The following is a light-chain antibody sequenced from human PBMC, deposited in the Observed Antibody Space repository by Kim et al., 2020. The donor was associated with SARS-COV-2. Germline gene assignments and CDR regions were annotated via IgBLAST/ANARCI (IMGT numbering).Light chain of an antibody. Sequence: RVTISGTGTYSNIGADYDVHWYQHLPGAAPKLLIYDNNKRPSGVPDRFSGSKSGTSASLAITGLRAEDEADYYCQSYDSSLSGYVFATGTKVTVL. CDR2: DNN. CDR1: YSNIGADYD. J-gene: IGLJ1*01. V-gene: IGLV1-40*01. CDR3: QSYDSSLSGYV.